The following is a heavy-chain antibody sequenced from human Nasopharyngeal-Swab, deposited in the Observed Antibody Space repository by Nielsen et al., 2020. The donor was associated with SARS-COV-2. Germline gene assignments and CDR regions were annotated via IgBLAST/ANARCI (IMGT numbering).Heavy chain of an antibody. Sequence: GESLKISCAASGFTFSSYSMNWVRQAPGKGLEWVSYISSSSSTIYYADSVKGRFTISRDNAKNSLYLQMNSLRDEDTVVYYCARDHPVMVTTDYYFDYWGQGTLVTVSS. V-gene: IGHV3-48*02. D-gene: IGHD4-17*01. CDR2: ISSSSSTI. CDR3: ARDHPVMVTTDYYFDY. CDR1: GFTFSSYS. J-gene: IGHJ4*02.